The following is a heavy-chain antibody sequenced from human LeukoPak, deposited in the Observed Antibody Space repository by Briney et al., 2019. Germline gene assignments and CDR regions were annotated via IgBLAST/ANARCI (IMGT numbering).Heavy chain of an antibody. V-gene: IGHV4-59*01. Sequence: SETLSLTCTVSGGSISSYYWSWIRQPPGKGLEWIGYIYYSGSTNYNPSLKSRVTISVDTSKNQFSLKLSSVTAADTAVYYCARDRRHRGGYLDLWGRGTPVSVSS. CDR2: IYYSGST. CDR1: GGSISSYY. D-gene: IGHD3-16*01. J-gene: IGHJ2*01. CDR3: ARDRRHRGGYLDL.